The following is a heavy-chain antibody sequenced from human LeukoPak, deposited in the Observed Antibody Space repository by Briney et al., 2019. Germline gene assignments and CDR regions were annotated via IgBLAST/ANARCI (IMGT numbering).Heavy chain of an antibody. Sequence: SETLSLTCNVSGDAVINNHYYWGWIRQSPGKGLEWIANIFYSGALFSRGDTYYNPSLKSRVTISVDTSKNQFSLKVRSVAAADTAVYYCASWRGYRGYDYGFDYWGQGTLVTVSS. CDR1: GDAVINNHYY. CDR2: IFYSGALFSRGDT. V-gene: IGHV4-39*07. D-gene: IGHD5-12*01. J-gene: IGHJ4*02. CDR3: ASWRGYRGYDYGFDY.